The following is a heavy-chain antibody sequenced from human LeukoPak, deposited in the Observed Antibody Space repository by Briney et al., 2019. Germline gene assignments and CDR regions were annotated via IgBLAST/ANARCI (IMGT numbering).Heavy chain of an antibody. CDR1: GGSISSSSYY. CDR2: IYYSGST. D-gene: IGHD4-17*01. V-gene: IGHV4-39*01. CDR3: AREDYGDYTWIH. Sequence: SETLSLTCTVSGGSISSSSYYWGWIRQPPGKGLEWIGSIYYSGSTYYNPSLKSRVTISVDTSKNQFSLKLSSVTAADTAVYYCAREDYGDYTWIHWGQGTLVTVSS. J-gene: IGHJ4*02.